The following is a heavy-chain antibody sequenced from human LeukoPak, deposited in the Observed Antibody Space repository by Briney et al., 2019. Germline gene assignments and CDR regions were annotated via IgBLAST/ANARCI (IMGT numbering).Heavy chain of an antibody. CDR3: ARAIGDTVTTDYFDY. Sequence: GGSLRLSCAASGFTVSSNYMSWVRQAPGKGLEWVSVNYSGGSTYYADSVKGRFTISRDNSKNTLYLQMNSLRAEDTAVYYCARAIGDTVTTDYFDYWGQGTLVTVSS. CDR1: GFTVSSNY. J-gene: IGHJ4*02. CDR2: NYSGGST. V-gene: IGHV3-53*01. D-gene: IGHD4-17*01.